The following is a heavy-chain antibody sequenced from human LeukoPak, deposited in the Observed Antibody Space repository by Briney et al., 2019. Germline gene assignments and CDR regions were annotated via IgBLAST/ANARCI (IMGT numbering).Heavy chain of an antibody. V-gene: IGHV1-24*01. D-gene: IGHD1-26*01. Sequence: ASVKVSCKVSGYTLNELSMYWVRQAPGKGLEWMGGFDRGDNETFYAQKFQGRVTMTDDTSKDTAYMELSSPRSEDTAVYYCAAGDPWELLDYWGQGTLVTVSS. J-gene: IGHJ4*02. CDR1: GYTLNELS. CDR3: AAGDPWELLDY. CDR2: FDRGDNET.